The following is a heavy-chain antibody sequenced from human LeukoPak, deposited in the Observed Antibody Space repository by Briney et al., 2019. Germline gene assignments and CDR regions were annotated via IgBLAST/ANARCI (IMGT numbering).Heavy chain of an antibody. J-gene: IGHJ6*03. CDR1: GFTFDDYA. CDR2: ISYDGSNK. CDR3: ARTEAPYYYYYYMDV. V-gene: IGHV3-30-3*01. Sequence: GGSLRLSCAASGFTFDDYAMHWVRQAPGKGLEWVAVISYDGSNKYYADSVKGRFTISRDNSKNTLYLQMNSLGAEDTAVYYCARTEAPYYYYYYMDVWGKGTTVTVSS.